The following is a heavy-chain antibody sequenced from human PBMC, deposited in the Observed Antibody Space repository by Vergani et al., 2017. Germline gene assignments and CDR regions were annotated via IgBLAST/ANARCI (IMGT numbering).Heavy chain of an antibody. Sequence: QVQLVQSGAEVKTPGSSVKVSCKASGGTFSSYAISWVRQAPGQGLEWMGGIIPIFGTANYAQKFQGRVTITADESTSTAYMELSSLRSEDTAVYYCARGDPYDILTGYYKGYYYGMDVWGQGTTVTVSS. J-gene: IGHJ6*02. CDR1: GGTFSSYA. V-gene: IGHV1-69*12. CDR3: ARGDPYDILTGYYKGYYYGMDV. CDR2: IIPIFGTA. D-gene: IGHD3-9*01.